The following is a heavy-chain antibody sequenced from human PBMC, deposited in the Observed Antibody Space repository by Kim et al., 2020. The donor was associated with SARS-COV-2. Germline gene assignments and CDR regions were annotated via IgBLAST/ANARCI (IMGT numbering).Heavy chain of an antibody. J-gene: IGHJ5*02. CDR3: ARGPGPVDP. CDR1: GYTFTSNP. CDR2: INTKTGNP. D-gene: IGHD2-2*01. Sequence: ASVKVSCKASGYTFTSNPVNWVRQAPGQGLEWMGWINTKTGNPSYARGFTGRFVFSWDTSVSSAYLQISSLKAEDTAIYYCARGPGPVDPWGQGTLVTVSS. V-gene: IGHV7-4-1*02.